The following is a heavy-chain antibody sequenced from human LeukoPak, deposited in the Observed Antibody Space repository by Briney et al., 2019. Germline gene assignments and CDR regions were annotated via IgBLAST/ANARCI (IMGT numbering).Heavy chain of an antibody. Sequence: PSETLSLTCTVSGGSISSYYWSWIRQPPGKGLEWIGYIYTSGSTNYNPSLKSRVTISVDTSKNQFSLKLSSVTAADTAVYYCARFAESTIFGVVTRRRAFWFDPWGQGTLVTVSS. CDR2: IYTSGST. J-gene: IGHJ5*02. V-gene: IGHV4-4*09. CDR1: GGSISSYY. CDR3: ARFAESTIFGVVTRRRAFWFDP. D-gene: IGHD3-3*01.